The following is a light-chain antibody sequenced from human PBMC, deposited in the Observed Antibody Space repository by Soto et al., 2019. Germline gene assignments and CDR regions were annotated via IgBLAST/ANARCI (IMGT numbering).Light chain of an antibody. CDR2: NSA. V-gene: IGKV3-15*01. J-gene: IGKJ1*01. Sequence: EIVMTPSPATLSASPGESATLSCRASQSVGINLAWYQQKPGQAPRLLIYNSAPRAAGVPTRFSGSGSGTEFTLTISSPESEDFAIYYCQQYNNWPWTFGQGTKVDIK. CDR3: QQYNNWPWT. CDR1: QSVGIN.